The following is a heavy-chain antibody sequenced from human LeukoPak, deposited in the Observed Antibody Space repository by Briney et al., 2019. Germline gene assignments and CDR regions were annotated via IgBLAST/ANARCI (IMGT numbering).Heavy chain of an antibody. CDR1: GGSISSGSYY. Sequence: PSETLSLTCTVSGGSISSGSYYWSWIRQPAGKGLEWIGRIYTSGSTNYNPSLNSRVTISVDTSKNQFSLKLSSVTAADTAVYYCARSSSSWYGWFDPWGQGTLVTVSS. CDR2: IYTSGST. D-gene: IGHD6-13*01. V-gene: IGHV4-61*02. CDR3: ARSSSSWYGWFDP. J-gene: IGHJ5*02.